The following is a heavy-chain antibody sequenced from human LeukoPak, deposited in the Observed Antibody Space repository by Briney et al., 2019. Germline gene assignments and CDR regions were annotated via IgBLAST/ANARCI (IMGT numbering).Heavy chain of an antibody. J-gene: IGHJ6*02. Sequence: SETLSLTCTASGGSISSYYWSWIRQPPGKGLEWIGYIYYSGSTNYNPSLKSRVTISVDTSKNQFSLKLSSVTAADTAVYYCAGATAMAHYGMDVWGQGTLVTVSS. V-gene: IGHV4-59*08. CDR2: IYYSGST. CDR1: GGSISSYY. CDR3: AGATAMAHYGMDV. D-gene: IGHD5-18*01.